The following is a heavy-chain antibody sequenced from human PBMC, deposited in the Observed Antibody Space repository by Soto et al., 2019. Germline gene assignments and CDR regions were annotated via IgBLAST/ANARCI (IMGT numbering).Heavy chain of an antibody. D-gene: IGHD6-19*01. Sequence: GEAETRSGEGRGYSVSTYWMSSVHQKPGKGLEWMGIIFPADSDTRYSPSFQGQVTISADKSISTAYLQWSSLKASHTAMYYCARQQAVVDVWGQGTMVTVSS. CDR3: ARQQAVVDV. CDR2: IFPADSDT. J-gene: IGHJ3*01. V-gene: IGHV5-51*07. CDR1: GYSVSTYW.